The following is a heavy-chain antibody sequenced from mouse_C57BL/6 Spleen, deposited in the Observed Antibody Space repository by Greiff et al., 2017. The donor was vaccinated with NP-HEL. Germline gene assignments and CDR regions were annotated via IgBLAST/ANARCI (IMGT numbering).Heavy chain of an antibody. CDR3: ARSYGYDAEWFAY. CDR1: GYSFTGYY. V-gene: IGHV1-43*01. J-gene: IGHJ3*01. CDR2: INPSTGGT. Sequence: EVQLQQSGPELVKPGASVKISCKASGYSFTGYYMHWVKQSSEKSLEWIGEINPSTGGTSYNQKFKGKATLTVDKSSSTAYMQLKSLTSEDSAVYYCARSYGYDAEWFAYWGQGTLVTVSA. D-gene: IGHD2-2*01.